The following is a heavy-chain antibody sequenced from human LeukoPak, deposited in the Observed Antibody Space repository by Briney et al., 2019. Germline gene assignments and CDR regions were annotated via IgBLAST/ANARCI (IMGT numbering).Heavy chain of an antibody. J-gene: IGHJ4*02. CDR2: ISAYNGNT. CDR1: GYTFTSYG. V-gene: IGHV1-18*01. Sequence: ASVKVSCKASGYTFTSYGISWVRQAPGQGLEWMGWISAYNGNTNYAQKLQGRVTMTTDTSTSTAYMELRSLRSDDTAVYYCVRGPSGVVAAQPDYWGQGTLVTVSS. D-gene: IGHD2-15*01. CDR3: VRGPSGVVAAQPDY.